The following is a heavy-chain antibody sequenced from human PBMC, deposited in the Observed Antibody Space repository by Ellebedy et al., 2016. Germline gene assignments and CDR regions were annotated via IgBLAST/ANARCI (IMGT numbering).Heavy chain of an antibody. CDR1: EFIFSDSA. J-gene: IGHJ4*02. CDR3: IRHVEYDRSY. V-gene: IGHV3-73*01. D-gene: IGHD2/OR15-2a*01. Sequence: GGSLRLSCAASEFIFSDSAMQWVRQASGKGLEWVGRIRSKAKSYATQYAASLKGRFTISRDDSQNTAYLHMNSLETEDTAIYYCIRHVEYDRSYWGQGILVTVSS. CDR2: IRSKAKSYAT.